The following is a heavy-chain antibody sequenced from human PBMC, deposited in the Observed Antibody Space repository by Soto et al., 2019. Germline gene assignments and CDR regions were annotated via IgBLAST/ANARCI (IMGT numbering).Heavy chain of an antibody. CDR1: GFTFSSYG. Sequence: QVQLVESGGGVVQPGRSLRLSCAASGFTFSSYGMHWVRQAPGKGLEWVAVISYDGSNKYYADSVKGRFTISRDNSKNTLYLQMNSLRAEDTAVYYCAKGQAAASPRTWYYYYYGMDVWGQGTTVTVSS. CDR3: AKGQAAASPRTWYYYYYGMDV. D-gene: IGHD6-13*01. CDR2: ISYDGSNK. J-gene: IGHJ6*02. V-gene: IGHV3-30*18.